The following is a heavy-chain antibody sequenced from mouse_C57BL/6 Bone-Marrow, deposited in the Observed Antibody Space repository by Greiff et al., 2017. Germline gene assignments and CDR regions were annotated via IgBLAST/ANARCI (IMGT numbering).Heavy chain of an antibody. D-gene: IGHD2-3*01. CDR3: TTFIYDGYYWFAY. CDR2: IDPENGAT. CDR1: GFTIKDDY. V-gene: IGHV14-4*01. J-gene: IGHJ3*01. Sequence: EVQLQQSGAELVRPGASVKLSCTASGFTIKDDYMHWVKQRPEQGLEWIGWIDPENGATEYASKFQGKATITADTSSNTAYLQLSSLTSEDTAVDYCTTFIYDGYYWFAYWGQGTLVTVSA.